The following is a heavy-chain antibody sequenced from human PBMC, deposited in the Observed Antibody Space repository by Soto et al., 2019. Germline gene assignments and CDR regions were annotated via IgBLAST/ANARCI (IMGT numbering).Heavy chain of an antibody. D-gene: IGHD5-12*01. Sequence: EVQLVESGGGVVQPGGSLRLSCAASGFSFNTWMHWVRQAPGKGLVWLSRINSAGSSTTYADSVEGRFFVSRDNAKNTLYLQLNSLTADDAAVYYCTRGASGYGNCDYWGQGVLLTVSS. V-gene: IGHV3-74*01. CDR3: TRGASGYGNCDY. CDR2: INSAGSST. CDR1: GFSFNTW. J-gene: IGHJ4*02.